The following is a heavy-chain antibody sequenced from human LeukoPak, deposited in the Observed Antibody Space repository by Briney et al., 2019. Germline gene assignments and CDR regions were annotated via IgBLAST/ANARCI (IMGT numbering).Heavy chain of an antibody. V-gene: IGHV4-59*01. Sequence: PSETLPLTCTVSGGSISSYYWSWIRQPPGKGLEWIGYIYYSGSTNYNPSLKSRVTISVDTSKNQFSLKLSSVTAADTAVYYCARGGGPTMISPHQSWFDPWGQGTLVTVSS. CDR1: GGSISSYY. CDR3: ARGGGPTMISPHQSWFDP. J-gene: IGHJ5*02. D-gene: IGHD3-22*01. CDR2: IYYSGST.